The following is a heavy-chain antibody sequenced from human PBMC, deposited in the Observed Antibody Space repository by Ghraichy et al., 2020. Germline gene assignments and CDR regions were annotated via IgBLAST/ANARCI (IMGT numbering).Heavy chain of an antibody. CDR1: GYTLTELS. D-gene: IGHD1-26*01. J-gene: IGHJ4*02. CDR2: FDPEDGET. V-gene: IGHV1-24*01. Sequence: ASVKVSCKVSGYTLTELSMHWVRQAPGKGLEWMGGFDPEDGETIYAQKFQGRVTMTEDTSTDTAYMELSSLRSEDMAVYYCATGPLFVGAKSSDYWGQGTLVTVSS. CDR3: ATGPLFVGAKSSDY.